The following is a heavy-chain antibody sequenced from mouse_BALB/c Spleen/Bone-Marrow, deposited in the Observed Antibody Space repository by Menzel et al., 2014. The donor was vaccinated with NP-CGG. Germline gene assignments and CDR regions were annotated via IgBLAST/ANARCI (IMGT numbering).Heavy chain of an antibody. CDR2: ILPGSGST. Sequence: VKLMESGAELMKPGASVKISCKATGYTFSSYWIEWVKQRPGHGLEWIGEILPGSGSTNYNEKFKGKATFTADTSSNTAYTQRSSLTSEASAFYSGAGGGGGGGYWNFDVWGAGTTVTVSS. J-gene: IGHJ1*01. CDR3: AGGGGGGGYWNFDV. V-gene: IGHV1-9*01. CDR1: GYTFSSYW.